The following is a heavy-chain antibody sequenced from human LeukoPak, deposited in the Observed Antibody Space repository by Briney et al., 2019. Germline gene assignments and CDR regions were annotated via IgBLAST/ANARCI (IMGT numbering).Heavy chain of an antibody. V-gene: IGHV4-34*01. J-gene: IGHJ3*02. CDR3: ARGRDRNKIYYGSGRGNAFDI. D-gene: IGHD3-10*01. CDR1: IDSFSNYH. Sequence: SETLSLTCAVYIDSFSNYHWNWIRQTPSKGLEWIGEVNEVGGTNISPSLRNRVILSVDTSKNQFFLKLISVTAADTAVYYCARGRDRNKIYYGSGRGNAFDIWGQGTMVTVSS. CDR2: VNEVGGT.